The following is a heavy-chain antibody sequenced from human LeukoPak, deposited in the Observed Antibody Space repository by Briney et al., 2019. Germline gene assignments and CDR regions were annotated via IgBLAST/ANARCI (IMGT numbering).Heavy chain of an antibody. J-gene: IGHJ4*02. V-gene: IGHV3-30*03. Sequence: GGSLRLSCAASGFTFSSYGMHWVRQAPGKGLEWVAVILYDGSNKYYADSVKGRFTISRDNSKNTLYLQMNSLRAEDTAVYYCARGAPRGYFDYWGQGTLVTVSS. CDR1: GFTFSSYG. D-gene: IGHD3-10*01. CDR3: ARGAPRGYFDY. CDR2: ILYDGSNK.